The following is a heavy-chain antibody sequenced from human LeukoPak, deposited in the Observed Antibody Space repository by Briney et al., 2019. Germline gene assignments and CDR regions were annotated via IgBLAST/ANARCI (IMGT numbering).Heavy chain of an antibody. CDR3: ARENEPAARSFDY. CDR1: GGSISTYY. V-gene: IGHV4-4*07. D-gene: IGHD6-6*01. CDR2: IYTSGSS. Sequence: PSGTLSLTCTVSGGSISTYYWSWIRQPAGKGLEWIGRIYTSGSSNYNTPLKSRVTMSVDTSKNQFSLKLSSVTAADTAVYYCARENEPAARSFDYWGQGTLVTVSS. J-gene: IGHJ4*02.